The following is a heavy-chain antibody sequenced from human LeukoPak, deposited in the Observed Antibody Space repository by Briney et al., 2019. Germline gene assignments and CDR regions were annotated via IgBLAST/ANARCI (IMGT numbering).Heavy chain of an antibody. V-gene: IGHV4-4*02. CDR3: ARVDPPRRLDY. CDR1: GVSVSSTNS. Sequence: PSGTLSLTCAVSGVSVSSTNSWSWVRQSPGEGLEWIGEIYHSGSANYNPSLRSRVTMSLDKSKNQFSLKLSSVTAADTAVYYCARVDPPRRLDYWGQGTLVTVSS. CDR2: IYHSGSA. J-gene: IGHJ4*02. D-gene: IGHD2-21*02.